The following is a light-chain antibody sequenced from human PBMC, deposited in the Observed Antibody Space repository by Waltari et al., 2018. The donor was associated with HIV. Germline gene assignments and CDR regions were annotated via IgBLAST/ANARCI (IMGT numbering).Light chain of an antibody. Sequence: DIVMTQSPDSLVVSLGERATINCKSSQSVLYSSNNKNYLAWYQQKPGQPPKLLIYWASTRGSGVPDRFSGRGSGTDFTLTISSRQAEDVAVYYCQQYYSTPLTFGGGTKVEIK. CDR1: QSVLYSSNNKNY. J-gene: IGKJ4*01. CDR3: QQYYSTPLT. V-gene: IGKV4-1*01. CDR2: WAS.